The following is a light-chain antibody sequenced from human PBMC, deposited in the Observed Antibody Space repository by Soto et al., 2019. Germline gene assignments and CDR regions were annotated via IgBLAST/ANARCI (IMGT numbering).Light chain of an antibody. J-gene: IGLJ1*01. CDR3: SSYAGSNNYV. Sequence: QSVLTQPPSASGSPGQSVTISCTGTSSDVGGYNYVSWYQQHPGKAPKLMIYEVSKRPSGVPDRFSGSKYGNTASLTVSGLQAEDEADYYCSSYAGSNNYVFGTGTKV. V-gene: IGLV2-8*01. CDR1: SSDVGGYNY. CDR2: EVS.